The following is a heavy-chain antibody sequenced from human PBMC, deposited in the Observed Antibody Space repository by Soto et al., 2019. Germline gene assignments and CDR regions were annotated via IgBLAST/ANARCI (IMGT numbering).Heavy chain of an antibody. CDR1: GDSISSSSYY. Sequence: SETLSLPCTLSGDSISSSSYYWGWILQPPGKGLEWIATIHSSGSTSYNPSLKSRVTISVDTSKKQFSLKLNSVTATDTAVYYCAETAAPGSGWFGPWGQGTRVTSPQ. CDR2: IHSSGST. D-gene: IGHD6-13*01. V-gene: IGHV4-39*01. J-gene: IGHJ5*02. CDR3: AETAAPGSGWFGP.